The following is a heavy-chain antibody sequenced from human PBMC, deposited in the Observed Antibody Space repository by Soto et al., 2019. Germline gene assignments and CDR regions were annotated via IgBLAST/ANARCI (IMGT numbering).Heavy chain of an antibody. Sequence: QGQLQQSGPGLVKPSQTLSLTCAISGASVSSDITSWNWIRQSPSSGLEWLGRTYYRSKWFHDYAASVKSRITINPDTSKKQFSLELNSMTPEDTAVYYCARGKALDVWGQGTVVTVSS. J-gene: IGHJ3*01. V-gene: IGHV6-1*01. D-gene: IGHD3-10*01. CDR1: GASVSSDITS. CDR3: ARGKALDV. CDR2: TYYRSKWFH.